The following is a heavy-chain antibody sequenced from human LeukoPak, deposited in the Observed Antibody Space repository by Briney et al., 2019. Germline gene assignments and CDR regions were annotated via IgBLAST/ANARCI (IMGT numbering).Heavy chain of an antibody. J-gene: IGHJ4*02. CDR2: ISGGGANT. D-gene: IGHD6-19*01. CDR1: GFTFSSFA. V-gene: IGHV3-23*01. Sequence: GGSLRLSCVGSGFTFSSFAMSWVRQAPGEGLEWVSSISGGGANTYYADSVKGRFTISRDDSKNMQFLQMNSLRPEDTAVYFCAKRITVAVGYYFDSWGQGTLVTVSS. CDR3: AKRITVAVGYYFDS.